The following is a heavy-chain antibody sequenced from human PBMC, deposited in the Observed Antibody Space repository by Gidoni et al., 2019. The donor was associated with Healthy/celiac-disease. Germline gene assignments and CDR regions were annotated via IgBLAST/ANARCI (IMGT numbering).Heavy chain of an antibody. V-gene: IGHV4-34*01. CDR3: ARPTSYYYYGMDV. J-gene: IGHJ6*02. CDR1: GGSFSGYY. Sequence: QVQLQQLGAGLLKPSETLSLTCAVYGGSFSGYYWSWIRQPPGKGLEWIGEINHSGSTNYNPSLKSRVTISVDTSKNQFSLKLSSVTAADTAVYYCARPTSYYYYGMDVWGQGTTVTVSS. CDR2: INHSGST.